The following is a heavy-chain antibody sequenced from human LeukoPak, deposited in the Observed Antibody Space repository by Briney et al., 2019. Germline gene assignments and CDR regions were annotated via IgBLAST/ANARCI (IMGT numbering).Heavy chain of an antibody. CDR2: TNAYNGFT. D-gene: IGHD6-19*01. V-gene: IGHV1-18*04. J-gene: IGHJ4*02. CDR3: ARVKKELWLANYFDK. Sequence: AASVKVACKASGYTFSSYGISWVRQAPGQGLEWMGWTNAYNGFTDYARSLQGRVTITTDTSTSTAYMEIRSLRTDDTAVYYCARVKKELWLANYFDKWRQGTLVTVSS. CDR1: GYTFSSYG.